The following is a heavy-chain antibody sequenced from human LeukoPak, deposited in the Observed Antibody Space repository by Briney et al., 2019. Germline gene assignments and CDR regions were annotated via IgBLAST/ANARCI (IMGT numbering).Heavy chain of an antibody. D-gene: IGHD5-12*01. CDR1: GFTFSDYY. CDR2: ISSSGRTI. CDR3: ARKGDIVATNWFDP. J-gene: IGHJ5*02. V-gene: IGHV3-11*01. Sequence: GGSLRLSCAASGFTFSDYYMSWIRQAPGKGLEGVSYISSSGRTIYYADSVKGGLTISRDNAKNSLYLQMNSLRAEDTAVYYCARKGDIVATNWFDPWGQGTLVTVSS.